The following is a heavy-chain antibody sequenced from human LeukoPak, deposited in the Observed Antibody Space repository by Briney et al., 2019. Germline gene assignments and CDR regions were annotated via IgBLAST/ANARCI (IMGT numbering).Heavy chain of an antibody. CDR1: GGSFSSYA. CDR3: ASHYYGSGSYSPFDY. D-gene: IGHD3-10*01. CDR2: IIPIFGTA. J-gene: IGHJ4*02. V-gene: IGHV1-69*05. Sequence: SVKVSCKASGGSFSSYAISWVRQAPGQGLEWMGGIIPIFGTANYAQKFQGRVTITTDESTSTAYMELSSLRSEDTAVYYCASHYYGSGSYSPFDYWGQGTLVTVSS.